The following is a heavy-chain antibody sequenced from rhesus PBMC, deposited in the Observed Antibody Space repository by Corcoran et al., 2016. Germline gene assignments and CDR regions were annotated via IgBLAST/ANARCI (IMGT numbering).Heavy chain of an antibody. CDR1: GGSLSSGYYF. D-gene: IGHD6-43*01. J-gene: IGHJ5-1*01. CDR2: CPYSRST. V-gene: IGHV4-122*02. CDR3: AGETAATWYNRFDV. Sequence: QVQLQESGPGLVKPSEPLSLTCAVSGGSLSSGYYFWSWIRQPPGTGLELIGDCPYSRSTSNKPSLKRRGTLSRDTSKNQFPRKLNSVTAADTAVYYCAGETAATWYNRFDVWGAGVLVTVSS.